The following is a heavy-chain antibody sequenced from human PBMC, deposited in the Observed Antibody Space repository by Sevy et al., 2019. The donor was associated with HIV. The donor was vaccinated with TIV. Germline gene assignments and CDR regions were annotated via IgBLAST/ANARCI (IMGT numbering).Heavy chain of an antibody. Sequence: GGSLRLSCAASGFTFSSYAMSWVRQAPGKGLEWVSGISGSGGSTYYADSVKGRFTISRDNSKNTLYLQMNSLRAEDTAVYYCAKGRDDSSGYYFDYWGQGTLVTVSS. CDR2: ISGSGGST. CDR1: GFTFSSYA. V-gene: IGHV3-23*01. CDR3: AKGRDDSSGYYFDY. D-gene: IGHD3-22*01. J-gene: IGHJ4*02.